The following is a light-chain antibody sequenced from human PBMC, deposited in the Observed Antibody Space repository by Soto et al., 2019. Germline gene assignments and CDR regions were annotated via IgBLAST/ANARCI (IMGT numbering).Light chain of an antibody. V-gene: IGLV1-40*01. Sequence: QSVLTQPPSVSGAPGKRVTISCTGSSSNIGAGYDVHWYQQLPGTAPKLLIYGNSNRPSGVPDRFSGSKSGTSASLAITGLQAEDVADYYCQSYDSSLSGYVVFGGGTKVTVL. CDR3: QSYDSSLSGYVV. J-gene: IGLJ2*01. CDR1: SSNIGAGYD. CDR2: GNS.